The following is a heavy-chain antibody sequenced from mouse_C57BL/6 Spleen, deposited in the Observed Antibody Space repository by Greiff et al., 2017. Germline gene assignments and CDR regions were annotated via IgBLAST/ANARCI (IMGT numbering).Heavy chain of an antibody. CDR1: GFTFNTYA. CDR3: VRCLTGSGFDY. J-gene: IGHJ2*01. D-gene: IGHD4-1*01. V-gene: IGHV10-3*01. CDR2: IRSKSSNYAT. Sequence: EAGGGLVQPKGSLKLSCAASGFTFNTYAMHWVRQAPGKGLEWGARIRSKSSNYATYYAESVKARSTISRDDSQSMLYLQMTNLKTADTAMYYCVRCLTGSGFDYWGQGTTLTVSS.